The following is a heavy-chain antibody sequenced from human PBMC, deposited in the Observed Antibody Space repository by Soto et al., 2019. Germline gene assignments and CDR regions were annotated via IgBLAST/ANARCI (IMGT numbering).Heavy chain of an antibody. J-gene: IGHJ5*02. CDR3: ARVTLNNWFDP. Sequence: SETLSLTCTVSGGSISSYYWSWIRQPPGKGLEWIGYIYYSGSTNYNPSLKSRVTISVDTSKNQFSLKLSSVTAADTAVYYCARVTLNNWFDPWGQGTLVTVSS. V-gene: IGHV4-59*08. D-gene: IGHD2-21*02. CDR2: IYYSGST. CDR1: GGSISSYY.